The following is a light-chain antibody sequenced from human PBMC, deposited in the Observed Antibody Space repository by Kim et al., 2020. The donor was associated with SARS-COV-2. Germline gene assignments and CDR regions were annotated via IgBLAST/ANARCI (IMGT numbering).Light chain of an antibody. V-gene: IGLV3-21*04. CDR2: YDS. CDR3: QVWDSSSDNRV. J-gene: IGLJ3*02. Sequence: APGKTARITCGGNNIGSNSVHWYQQKPGQAPVLVIYYDSDRPSGIPERFSGSNSGNTATLTISRVEAGDEADYYCQVWDSSSDNRVFGGGTQLTVL. CDR1: NIGSNS.